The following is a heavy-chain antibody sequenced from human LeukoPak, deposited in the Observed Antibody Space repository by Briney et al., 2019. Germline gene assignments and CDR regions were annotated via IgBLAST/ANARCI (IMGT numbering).Heavy chain of an antibody. Sequence: ASVKVSCKASGYSFTSYYIHWVRQAPGQGLEWMGIINPSGGSTSYAPKFQGRVTMTRDTSTSTVYMELSCLRSEDTAVYYCARDIYTSGSLGYWGQGTLVTVSS. D-gene: IGHD3-10*01. CDR3: ARDIYTSGSLGY. J-gene: IGHJ4*02. V-gene: IGHV1-46*01. CDR2: INPSGGST. CDR1: GYSFTSYY.